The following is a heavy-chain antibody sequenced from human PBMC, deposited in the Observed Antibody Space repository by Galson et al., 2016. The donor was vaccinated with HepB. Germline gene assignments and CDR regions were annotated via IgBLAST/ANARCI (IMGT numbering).Heavy chain of an antibody. J-gene: IGHJ2*01. CDR2: IHLSGST. CDR1: GDSISSSSYY. D-gene: IGHD3-22*01. V-gene: IGHV4-39*01. CDR3: ARHVGYYYSYWYFDL. Sequence: SETLSLTCTVSGDSISSSSYYWGWIRQPPGKGLEWIGIIHLSGSTYYNPSLKSRVTISVDTSKNQFSLKLSSVTAADTAVYYCARHVGYYYSYWYFDLWGRGTLVTVSS.